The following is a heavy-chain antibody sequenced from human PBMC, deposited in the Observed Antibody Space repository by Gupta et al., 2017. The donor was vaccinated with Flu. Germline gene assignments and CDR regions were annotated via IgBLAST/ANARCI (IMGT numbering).Heavy chain of an antibody. Sequence: QLQLQESGPGLVKPSETLSLTCSVSGGSIISSSYNWGWIRQPPGKGLEWIGSVFHSGTTYYNPSLQSRVIISVDTAKNQFSLKVTSVTAADTGLSYCARHPTGFPNWFDSWGQGTLVTVSA. CDR3: ARHPTGFPNWFDS. CDR2: VFHSGTT. J-gene: IGHJ5*01. V-gene: IGHV4-39*01. CDR1: GGSIISSSYN. D-gene: IGHD2/OR15-2a*01.